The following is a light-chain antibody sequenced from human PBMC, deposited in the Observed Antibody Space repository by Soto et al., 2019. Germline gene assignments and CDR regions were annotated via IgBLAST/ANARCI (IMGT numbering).Light chain of an antibody. V-gene: IGLV2-23*01. CDR3: CSYARSSTYV. J-gene: IGLJ1*01. Sequence: QSALTQPTSVSGSPGQSITISCTGTSSDVGNYNLVSWYQQHPGKAPKFMIYEGSKRPSGVSNRFSGSKSGNTASLTISGLQAEDEAHYYCCSYARSSTYVFGTGTKVTV. CDR1: SSDVGNYNL. CDR2: EGS.